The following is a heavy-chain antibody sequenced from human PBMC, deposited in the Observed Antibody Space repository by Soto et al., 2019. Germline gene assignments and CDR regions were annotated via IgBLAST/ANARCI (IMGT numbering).Heavy chain of an antibody. D-gene: IGHD3-10*01. CDR1: GFTFNNYA. Sequence: VQLLESGGGLVQPGGSLRLSCAASGFTFNNYAMSWVRQAPGRGLEWVSVISTSGASTYYADSVKGRFTISRDNYQNTLYLQMNGLTADDTAVYYCAKAFYGSGFPSFAFDFWGQGTVVTVSS. CDR3: AKAFYGSGFPSFAFDF. CDR2: ISTSGAST. J-gene: IGHJ3*01. V-gene: IGHV3-23*01.